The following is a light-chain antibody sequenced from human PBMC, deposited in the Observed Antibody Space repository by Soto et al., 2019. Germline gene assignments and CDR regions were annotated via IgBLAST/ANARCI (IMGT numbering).Light chain of an antibody. V-gene: IGKV3-20*01. CDR2: GAS. Sequence: EIVLTQSPGTLSLSPGEGATLXXRASRGVSANYLAWYQQKPGQAPTXXIYGASIRAAGIPDRFSGSGSGTDFTLTIRGLEPDDFAVYYCQQYGSSPRTFGQGTKVDIK. CDR3: QQYGSSPRT. J-gene: IGKJ1*01. CDR1: RGVSANY.